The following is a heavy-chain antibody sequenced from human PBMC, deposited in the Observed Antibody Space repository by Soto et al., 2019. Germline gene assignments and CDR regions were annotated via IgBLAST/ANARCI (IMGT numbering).Heavy chain of an antibody. CDR3: ARSRVTYYYDRSAFDI. V-gene: IGHV1-69*01. CDR1: GGTFSSYA. Sequence: QVQLVQSGAEVKKPGSSVKVSCKASGGTFSSYAISWVRQAPGQGLEWMGGIIPIFGTANYAQKFQGRVTITADESTSIVYMVLSSLRSEDTAVYYCARSRVTYYYDRSAFDIWGQGTMVTVSS. J-gene: IGHJ3*02. D-gene: IGHD3-22*01. CDR2: IIPIFGTA.